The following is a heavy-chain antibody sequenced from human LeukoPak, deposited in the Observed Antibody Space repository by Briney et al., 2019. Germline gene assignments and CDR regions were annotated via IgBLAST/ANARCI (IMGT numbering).Heavy chain of an antibody. D-gene: IGHD2-21*01. J-gene: IGHJ4*02. CDR1: GFSFSNFA. CDR3: AKRLDY. V-gene: IGHV3-23*01. Sequence: GGSLRLSCSASGFSFSNFAMLWVRQAPGKGLEWVSRISGDGGSTYYADSVKGRFTISRDNSKNTLYLQMTNLRAEDTAIYYCAKRLDYWGQGTLVSVSS. CDR2: ISGDGGST.